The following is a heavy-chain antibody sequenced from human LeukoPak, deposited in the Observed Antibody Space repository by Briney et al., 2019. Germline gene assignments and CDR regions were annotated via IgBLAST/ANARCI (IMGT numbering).Heavy chain of an antibody. Sequence: SETLSLTCAVYSGSFSGYYWSWIRQPPGKGLEWIGRVYSSGNTNYNPSLKSRVTMSVDTSKNQVSLRLTSVTAADTAVYYCARGSDYHGDWGQGTLVTVSS. D-gene: IGHD4-17*01. J-gene: IGHJ4*02. CDR3: ARGSDYHGD. CDR1: SGSFSGYY. V-gene: IGHV4-59*10. CDR2: VYSSGNT.